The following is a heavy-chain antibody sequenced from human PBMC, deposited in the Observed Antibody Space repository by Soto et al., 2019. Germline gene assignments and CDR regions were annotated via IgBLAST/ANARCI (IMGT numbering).Heavy chain of an antibody. V-gene: IGHV4-30-2*01. D-gene: IGHD3-3*01. Sequence: SETLSLTCAVSGGSISSGGYSWSWIRQPPGKGLEWIGYIHRGESTYYNASLKSRVTISVDRSKNQFSLTLTSVTASDTAVYYCARAPVGLDTISYFEYWGQGKLVTVSS. J-gene: IGHJ4*02. CDR3: ARAPVGLDTISYFEY. CDR1: GGSISSGGYS. CDR2: IHRGEST.